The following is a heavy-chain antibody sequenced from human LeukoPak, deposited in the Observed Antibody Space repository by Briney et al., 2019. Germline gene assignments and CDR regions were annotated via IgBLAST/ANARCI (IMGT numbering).Heavy chain of an antibody. CDR1: GGSISGTDLY. J-gene: IGHJ3*02. CDR3: ARAPYYYDSSGYWGPGAFDI. D-gene: IGHD3-22*01. V-gene: IGHV4-39*07. CDR2: IHSSGNS. Sequence: SETLSLTCTVSGGSISGTDLYWGWIRQLPGKGLEWIGNIHSSGNSFCNPSLKSRVTISVDTSKNQFSLKLSSVTAADTAVYYCARAPYYYDSSGYWGPGAFDIWGQGTMVTVSS.